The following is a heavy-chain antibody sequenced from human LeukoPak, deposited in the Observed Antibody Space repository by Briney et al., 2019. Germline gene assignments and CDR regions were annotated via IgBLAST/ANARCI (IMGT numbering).Heavy chain of an antibody. CDR1: GGSFSGYY. CDR2: INHSGST. D-gene: IGHD3-22*01. J-gene: IGHJ4*02. Sequence: PSETLSLTCAVYGGSFSGYYWSWIRQPPGKGLEWIGEINHSGSTNYNPSLKSRVTISVDTSKNQFSLKLSSVTAADTAVYYCARGGNLYYYDSSGYYLARILPCGGSYYFDYWGQGTLVTVSS. CDR3: ARGGNLYYYDSSGYYLARILPCGGSYYFDY. V-gene: IGHV4-34*01.